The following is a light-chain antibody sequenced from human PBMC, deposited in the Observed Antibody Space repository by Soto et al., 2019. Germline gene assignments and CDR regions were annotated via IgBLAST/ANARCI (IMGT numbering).Light chain of an antibody. V-gene: IGKV3-20*01. Sequence: EIVLTQSPRTLSLSPGERATLSCRASQSITSRYLAWYQQKPGQAPRLLIYGATTRATGVPDRFFGSASGTDFTLTISRLEPEDFAVYYCHHYESSPRFPFGPGTKVDI. CDR2: GAT. CDR3: HHYESSPRFP. J-gene: IGKJ3*01. CDR1: QSITSRY.